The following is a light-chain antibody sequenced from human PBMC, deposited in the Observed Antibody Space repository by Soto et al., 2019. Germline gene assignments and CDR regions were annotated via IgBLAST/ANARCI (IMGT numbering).Light chain of an antibody. Sequence: IQMTQSPSSPSASVGDRVTITCQASQDISNYLNWYQQKPGKAPKLLIYDASSLESGVPSRFSGSGSGTDFTLTISSLQPEDFATYYCQQFNNYRITFGQGTRLEIK. J-gene: IGKJ5*01. CDR2: DAS. CDR3: QQFNNYRIT. CDR1: QDISNY. V-gene: IGKV1D-13*01.